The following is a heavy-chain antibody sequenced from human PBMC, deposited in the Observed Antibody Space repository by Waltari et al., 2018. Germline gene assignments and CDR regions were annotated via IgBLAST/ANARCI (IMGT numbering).Heavy chain of an antibody. J-gene: IGHJ3*02. V-gene: IGHV1-69*08. Sequence: VQPVQSGAAVKTPGSSVKVSCQASGGTCSTNTTRWVRQAPGQGLEWMGRIIPIFGTANYAQKFQGRVTITADKSTDTAYMELSSLRSEDTAVYYCARTRKYSSPGAFDIWGQGTMVTVSS. CDR3: ARTRKYSSPGAFDI. D-gene: IGHD6-6*01. CDR2: IIPIFGTA. CDR1: GGTCSTNT.